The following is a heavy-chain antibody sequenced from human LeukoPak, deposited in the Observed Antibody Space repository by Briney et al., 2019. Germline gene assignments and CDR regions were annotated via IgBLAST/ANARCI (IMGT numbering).Heavy chain of an antibody. CDR3: ARTPEEDYGDYVLVDYMDV. CDR1: GFTFSDYY. J-gene: IGHJ6*03. V-gene: IGHV3-11*04. D-gene: IGHD4-17*01. CDR2: ISSSGSTI. Sequence: IPGGSLRLSCAASGFTFSDYYMSWIRQAPGKGLEWVSYISSSGSTIYYADSVKGRFTISRDNAKNSLYLQMNSLRAGDTAVYYCARTPEEDYGDYVLVDYMDVWGKGTTVTVSS.